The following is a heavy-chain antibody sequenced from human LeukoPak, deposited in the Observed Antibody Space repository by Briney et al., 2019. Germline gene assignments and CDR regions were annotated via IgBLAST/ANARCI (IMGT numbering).Heavy chain of an antibody. D-gene: IGHD5-24*01. CDR3: TRVGYIDEGIDY. Sequence: GGSLRLSCAASGFTSRSDWMSWVRQAPGKGLEWVANIKQDGSKKSYVDSVKGRFTISRDNAKNSLYLQMNSLRAEDTAIYYCTRVGYIDEGIDYWGQGTLVTVSS. V-gene: IGHV3-7*04. J-gene: IGHJ4*02. CDR1: GFTSRSDW. CDR2: IKQDGSKK.